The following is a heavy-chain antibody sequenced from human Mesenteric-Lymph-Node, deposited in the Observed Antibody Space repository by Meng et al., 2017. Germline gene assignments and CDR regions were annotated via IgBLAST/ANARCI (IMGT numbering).Heavy chain of an antibody. V-gene: IGHV3-33*05. J-gene: IGHJ4*02. D-gene: IGHD2/OR15-2a*01. CDR3: TRDYYYLSFDY. CDR2: IQSEGITV. CDR1: GFTFSNYG. Sequence: GESLKISCAASGFTFSNYGIHWVRQAPGKGLEWVALIQSEGITVYYADSVKGRFTISRDNAKNTVYLQMDSLTTEDTAVYYCTRDYYYLSFDYWGQGTLVTVSS.